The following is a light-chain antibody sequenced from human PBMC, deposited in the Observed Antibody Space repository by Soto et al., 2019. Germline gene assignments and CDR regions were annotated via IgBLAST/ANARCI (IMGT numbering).Light chain of an antibody. CDR1: QSISSW. Sequence: DIQMTQSPSTLSASVGDRVTITCRASQSISSWLAWYQQKPGKAPKLLIYKASSLESGVPSRFSGSGSGTEFPLTISSLQPDEFATYYCQQYHSYSRTFGQGTKVDIK. V-gene: IGKV1-5*03. CDR3: QQYHSYSRT. CDR2: KAS. J-gene: IGKJ1*01.